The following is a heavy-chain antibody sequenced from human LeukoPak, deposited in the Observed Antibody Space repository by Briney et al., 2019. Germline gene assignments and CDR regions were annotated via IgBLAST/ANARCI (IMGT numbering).Heavy chain of an antibody. J-gene: IGHJ4*02. CDR3: ARAPVLLWLGEFERPFDY. V-gene: IGHV4-34*01. D-gene: IGHD3-10*01. Sequence: SETLSLTCAVYGGSFSVYYWSWIRQPPGKGLEWIGEINHSGSTNYNPSLKSRVTISVDTSKNQFSLKVSSVTAADTAVYYCARAPVLLWLGEFERPFDYWGQGTLVTVSS. CDR2: INHSGST. CDR1: GGSFSVYY.